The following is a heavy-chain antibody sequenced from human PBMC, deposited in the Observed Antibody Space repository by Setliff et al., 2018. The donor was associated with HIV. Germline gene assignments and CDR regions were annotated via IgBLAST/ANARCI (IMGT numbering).Heavy chain of an antibody. J-gene: IGHJ4*02. V-gene: IGHV1-46*01. CDR3: ARETQTNSWSYLA. Sequence: ASVKVSCKTSGGTFGSYDVGWVRQAPGLGLEWMGIINPSGGSTSYAQKFQGRVTVTRDTSTSTVYMDLSSLRPEDTAGYYCARETQTNSWSYLAWGQGTLVTVSS. CDR1: GGTFGSYD. D-gene: IGHD3-10*01. CDR2: INPSGGST.